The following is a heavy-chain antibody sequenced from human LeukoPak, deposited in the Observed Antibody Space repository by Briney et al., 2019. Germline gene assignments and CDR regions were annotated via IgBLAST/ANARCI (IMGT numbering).Heavy chain of an antibody. CDR3: ARGLQVWSRDPFDY. CDR2: ISHSGST. D-gene: IGHD5-18*01. CDR1: GYSISTAYY. Sequence: SETLSLTCTVSGYSISTAYYWNWLRQSPEKGLEWIGSISHSGSTSYYPSLQSRVTISIDTSKNQFSLNLSSVTAADTAVYYCARGLQVWSRDPFDYWGQGTLVTVSS. V-gene: IGHV4-38-2*02. J-gene: IGHJ4*02.